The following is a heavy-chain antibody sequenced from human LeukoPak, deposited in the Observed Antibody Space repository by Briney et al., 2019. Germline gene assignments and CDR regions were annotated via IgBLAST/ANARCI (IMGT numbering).Heavy chain of an antibody. CDR1: GFTFDDYG. CDR3: AKEGGGSGSYSVDY. V-gene: IGHV3-9*01. D-gene: IGHD3-10*01. J-gene: IGHJ4*02. CDR2: ISWNSGIR. Sequence: GGSLRLYCAASGFTFDDYGMHWVRQAPGKGLEWVSGISWNSGIRDYADSVKGRFTISRDNAKNSLYLQMNSLRAEDTALYYCAKEGGGSGSYSVDYWGQGTPVTVSS.